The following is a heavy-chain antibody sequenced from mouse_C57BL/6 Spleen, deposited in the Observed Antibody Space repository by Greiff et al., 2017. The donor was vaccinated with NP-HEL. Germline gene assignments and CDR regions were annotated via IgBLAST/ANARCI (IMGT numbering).Heavy chain of an antibody. CDR3: ARNCYGSSYNAMDY. CDR1: GFSLTSYG. Sequence: VKLLESGPGLVQPSQSLSITCTVSGFSLTSYGVHWVRQSPGKGLEWLGVIWSGGSTDYNAAFISRLSISKDNSKSQVFFKMNSLQADDTAIYYCARNCYGSSYNAMDYWGQGTSVTVSS. J-gene: IGHJ4*01. D-gene: IGHD1-1*01. CDR2: IWSGGST. V-gene: IGHV2-2*01.